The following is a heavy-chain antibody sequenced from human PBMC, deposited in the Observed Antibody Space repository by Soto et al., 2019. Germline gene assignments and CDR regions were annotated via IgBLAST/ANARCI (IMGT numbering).Heavy chain of an antibody. CDR3: ARGYNGTWYSIDY. CDR2: IYYIGGT. V-gene: IGHV4-59*01. J-gene: IGHJ4*02. Sequence: SETLSLTCTVSGGSISSYYWSWIRQPPGRGLEWIGYIYYIGGTNYNPSLKNRVTISVDTSKNQFSLKLISVTAADTAVYYCARGYNGTWYSIDYWGQGTLVTVSS. CDR1: GGSISSYY. D-gene: IGHD6-13*01.